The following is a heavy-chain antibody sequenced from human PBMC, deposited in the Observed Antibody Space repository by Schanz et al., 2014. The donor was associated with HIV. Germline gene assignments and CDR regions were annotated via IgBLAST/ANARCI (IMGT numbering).Heavy chain of an antibody. V-gene: IGHV3-33*01. CDR3: ARDHLVVVTAILDY. CDR1: GFTFSSYG. Sequence: QVQLVESGGGVVQPGRSLRLSCAASGFTFSSYGMHWVRQAPGRGLEWVAVIWYDGSNKYYADSVKGRFTISRDNSKNTLYLQMSSLRAEDTAVYYCARDHLVVVTAILDYWGQGTLVTVSS. CDR2: IWYDGSNK. D-gene: IGHD2-21*02. J-gene: IGHJ4*02.